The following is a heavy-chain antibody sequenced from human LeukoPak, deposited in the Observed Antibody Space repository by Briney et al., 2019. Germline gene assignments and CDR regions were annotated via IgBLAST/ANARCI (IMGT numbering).Heavy chain of an antibody. CDR2: INHSGST. J-gene: IGHJ4*02. CDR1: GGSFSGYY. CDR3: ARGDSSSWFDY. D-gene: IGHD6-6*01. Sequence: SETLSLTCAVYGGSFSGYYWSWIRQPPGKGLEWIGEINHSGSTNYNPSLKSRVTISVDTSKNQCSLKLSSVTAADTAVYYCARGDSSSWFDYWGQGTLVTVSS. V-gene: IGHV4-34*01.